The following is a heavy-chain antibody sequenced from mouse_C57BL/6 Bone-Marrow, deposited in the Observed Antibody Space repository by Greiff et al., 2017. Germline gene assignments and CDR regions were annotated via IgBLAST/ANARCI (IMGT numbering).Heavy chain of an antibody. Sequence: QVQLQQSGPELVKPGASVKISCKASGYSFTSYYIHWVKQRPGQGLEWIGWIYPGSGNTKYNEKFKGKATLTADTSSSTAYMQLSSLTSEDSAVYYCARSCTGWLDYWGQGTTLTVSS. V-gene: IGHV1-66*01. CDR2: IYPGSGNT. CDR1: GYSFTSYY. J-gene: IGHJ2*01. CDR3: ARSCTGWLDY. D-gene: IGHD2-3*01.